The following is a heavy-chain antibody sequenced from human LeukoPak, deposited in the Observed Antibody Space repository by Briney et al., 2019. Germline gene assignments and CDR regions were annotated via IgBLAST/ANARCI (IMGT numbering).Heavy chain of an antibody. CDR2: IYYNGRT. Sequence: SETLSLTCIVSGGSINNYYWSWIRQSPGKGLEWIGYIYYNGRTNYNPSLKSRVTILVDTSKNQSSLNLNSVTAADTAVYYCASASSTSCYTHTCFDYWGQGTLVTVSS. V-gene: IGHV4-59*08. CDR1: GGSINNYY. D-gene: IGHD2-2*02. J-gene: IGHJ4*02. CDR3: ASASSTSCYTHTCFDY.